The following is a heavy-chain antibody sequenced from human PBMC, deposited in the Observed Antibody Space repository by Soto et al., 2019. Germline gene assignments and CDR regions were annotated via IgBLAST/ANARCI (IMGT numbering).Heavy chain of an antibody. CDR1: GYSFAGYW. CDR3: ARQIYDSDTGPNFQYYFDS. CDR2: IDPSDSQT. J-gene: IGHJ4*02. Sequence: GESLKISCKGSGYSFAGYWITWVRQKPGKGLEWMGRIDPSDSQTYYSPSFRGHVTISVTKSITTVFLQWSSLRASDTAMYYCARQIYDSDTGPNFQYYFDSWDQGTPVTVSS. V-gene: IGHV5-10-1*01. D-gene: IGHD3-22*01.